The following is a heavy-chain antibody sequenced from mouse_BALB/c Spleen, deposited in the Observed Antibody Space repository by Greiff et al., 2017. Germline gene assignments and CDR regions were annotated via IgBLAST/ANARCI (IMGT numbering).Heavy chain of an antibody. CDR2: ISNGGGST. J-gene: IGHJ2*01. D-gene: IGHD2-14*01. CDR1: GFTFSSYT. CDR3: AREVRVYFDY. Sequence: EVQRVESGGGLVQPGGSLKLSCAASGFTFSSYTMSWVRQTPEQRLEWVAYISNGGGSTYYPDTVKGRFTITRDNAKNTLYLQMSSLKSEDTAMYYCAREVRVYFDYWGQGTTLTVSS. V-gene: IGHV5-12-2*01.